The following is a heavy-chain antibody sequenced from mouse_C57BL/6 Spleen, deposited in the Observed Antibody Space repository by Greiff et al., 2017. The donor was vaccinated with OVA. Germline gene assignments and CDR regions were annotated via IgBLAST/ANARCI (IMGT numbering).Heavy chain of an antibody. D-gene: IGHD1-1*01. J-gene: IGHJ4*01. Sequence: QVQLQQPGAELVKPGASVKLSCKASGYTFTSYWMQWVKQRPGQGLEWIGEIDPSDSYTTYNQKFKGKATLTVDTSSITAYMHLSSLTAEDSAVYYCARRHYGSEAMDYWGQGTSVTVSS. CDR2: IDPSDSYT. CDR3: ARRHYGSEAMDY. V-gene: IGHV1-50*01. CDR1: GYTFTSYW.